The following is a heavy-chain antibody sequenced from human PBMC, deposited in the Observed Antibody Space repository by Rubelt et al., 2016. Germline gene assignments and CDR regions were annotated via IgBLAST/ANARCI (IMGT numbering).Heavy chain of an antibody. CDR2: INHSGST. CDR1: GGSFSGYY. D-gene: IGHD5-18*01. J-gene: IGHJ1*01. Sequence: QVQLQQWGAGLLKPSETLSLTCAVYGGSFSGYYWSWIRQPPGKGLEWIGEINHSGSTNYNPSLKSLLTISVDTSKIQFSLKLSSVTAADTAVYYCARGNSYGYTLRYFQHWGQGTLVTVSS. CDR3: ARGNSYGYTLRYFQH. V-gene: IGHV4-34*01.